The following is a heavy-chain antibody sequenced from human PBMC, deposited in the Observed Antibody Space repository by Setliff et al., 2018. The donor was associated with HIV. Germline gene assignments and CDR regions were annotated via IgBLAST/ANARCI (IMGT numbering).Heavy chain of an antibody. J-gene: IGHJ6*02. V-gene: IGHV1-2*02. CDR2: VNPNSGDA. CDR3: ARNFGLSPSGKYYYYYGMDI. D-gene: IGHD3-10*01. Sequence: ASVKVSCKASGYTFTTYGVNWVRQAPGQGPEWLGWVNPNSGDAIYAQNFQGRVTMTRDTSINAAYMELRGLRSDDTAVYYCARNFGLSPSGKYYYYYGMDIWGQGTTVTVSS. CDR1: GYTFTTYG.